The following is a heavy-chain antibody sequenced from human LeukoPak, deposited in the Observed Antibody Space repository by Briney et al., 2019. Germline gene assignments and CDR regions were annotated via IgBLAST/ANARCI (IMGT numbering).Heavy chain of an antibody. CDR3: ARGDSSGWYFDQ. V-gene: IGHV3-20*04. Sequence: GGSLRLSCAASGSTFDAYGMSWVRQPPGKGLQWVAGINWNGGSTGYADSVRGRFIISRDNAEKSLYLQMNSLRAEETCLYYCARGDSSGWYFDQWGQGILVTVSA. CDR1: GSTFDAYG. D-gene: IGHD6-19*01. CDR2: INWNGGST. J-gene: IGHJ4*02.